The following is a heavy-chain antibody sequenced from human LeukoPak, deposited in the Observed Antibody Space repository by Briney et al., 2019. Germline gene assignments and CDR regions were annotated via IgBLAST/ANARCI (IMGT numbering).Heavy chain of an antibody. J-gene: IGHJ6*03. V-gene: IGHV3-23*01. CDR3: AKAYCSSTTCYYYYYMDV. CDR1: GFTFSSYA. Sequence: GGSLRLSRAASGFTFSSYAMSWVRQAPGKGLEWVSTISGSGGSTYYADSVKGRFTISRDNSKNTLYLQMNSLRAEDTAVYYCAKAYCSSTTCYYYYYMDVWGKGTTVTVSS. D-gene: IGHD2-2*01. CDR2: ISGSGGST.